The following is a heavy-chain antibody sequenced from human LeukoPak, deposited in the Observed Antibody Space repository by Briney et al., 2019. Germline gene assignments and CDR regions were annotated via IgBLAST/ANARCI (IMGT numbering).Heavy chain of an antibody. J-gene: IGHJ4*02. Sequence: PGGSLRLSCAASGFTFSGYWMSWVRQAPGKGLEWVSYISSSGSTIYYADSVKGRFTISRDNAKNSLYLQMNSLRAEDTAVYYCASWGDYDSSGYFLPAPYYFDYWGQGTLVTVSS. V-gene: IGHV3-48*04. D-gene: IGHD3-22*01. CDR2: ISSSGSTI. CDR1: GFTFSGYW. CDR3: ASWGDYDSSGYFLPAPYYFDY.